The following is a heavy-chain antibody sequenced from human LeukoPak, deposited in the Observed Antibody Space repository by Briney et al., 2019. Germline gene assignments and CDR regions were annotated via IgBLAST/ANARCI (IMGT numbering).Heavy chain of an antibody. D-gene: IGHD2-15*01. V-gene: IGHV3-23*01. Sequence: GGSLRLSCAASGFTFSSYAMSWVRQAPGKGLEWVSAISGSGGSTYYANSEKGRFTISRDNSKNTLYLQMNSLRAEDTAVYYCAKDLRRNCSGGSCPWGQGTLVTVSS. J-gene: IGHJ5*02. CDR1: GFTFSSYA. CDR3: AKDLRRNCSGGSCP. CDR2: ISGSGGST.